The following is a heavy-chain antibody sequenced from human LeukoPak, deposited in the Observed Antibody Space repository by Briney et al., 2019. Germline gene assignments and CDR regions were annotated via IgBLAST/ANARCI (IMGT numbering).Heavy chain of an antibody. Sequence: SETLSLTCTVSGGSISSYYWGWIRQPPGKGLEWIGYIYYSGSTNYNPSLKSRVTISVDTSKNQFSLKLSSVTAADTAVYYCAKTITIFGVAPFNWFDPWGQGTLVTVSS. D-gene: IGHD3-3*01. CDR2: IYYSGST. CDR3: AKTITIFGVAPFNWFDP. CDR1: GGSISSYY. V-gene: IGHV4-59*01. J-gene: IGHJ5*02.